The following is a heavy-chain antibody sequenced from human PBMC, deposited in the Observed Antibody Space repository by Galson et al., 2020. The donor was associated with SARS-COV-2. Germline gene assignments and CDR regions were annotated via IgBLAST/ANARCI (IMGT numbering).Heavy chain of an antibody. D-gene: IGHD3-10*01. CDR2: IDWDDDK. Sequence: SGPTLVKPTQTLTLTCTFSGFSLSTSAMCVSWIRQPPGKALEWLALIDWDDDKYYSTSLKTRLTISKDTSKNQVVLTMTNMDPVDTATYYCERITMVRGVLGPIDAFDIWGQGAMVTVSS. V-gene: IGHV2-70*01. CDR1: GFSLSTSAMC. CDR3: ERITMVRGVLGPIDAFDI. J-gene: IGHJ3*02.